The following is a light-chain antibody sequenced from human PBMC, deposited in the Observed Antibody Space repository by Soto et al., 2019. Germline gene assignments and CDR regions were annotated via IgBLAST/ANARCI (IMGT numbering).Light chain of an antibody. CDR3: GSYTSSNSVV. Sequence: QSALTQPTSVSGSPGQSITISCTGTSSDVGGYNYVSWYQHHPGKAPKLIIYDVTNRPSGVSNRFSGSKSGNTASLTISGLQAEDEADYYCGSYTSSNSVVFGGGTKVTVL. V-gene: IGLV2-14*03. CDR2: DVT. J-gene: IGLJ2*01. CDR1: SSDVGGYNY.